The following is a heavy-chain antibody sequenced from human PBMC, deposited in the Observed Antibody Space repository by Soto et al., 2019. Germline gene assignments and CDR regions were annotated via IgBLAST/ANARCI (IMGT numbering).Heavy chain of an antibody. V-gene: IGHV1-69*01. J-gene: IGHJ6*02. CDR3: ARDGHGGTGTVPHVYYYYGMDV. Sequence: ASVQVSCKASGGTFRGYAIGWVRQAPGKGLEWMGWIIPIFGTANYAQKFQGRVTITADESTSTAYMELSSLRSEDTAVYYCARDGHGGTGTVPHVYYYYGMDVSGQGPTVTLS. D-gene: IGHD1-1*01. CDR1: GGTFRGYA. CDR2: IIPIFGTA.